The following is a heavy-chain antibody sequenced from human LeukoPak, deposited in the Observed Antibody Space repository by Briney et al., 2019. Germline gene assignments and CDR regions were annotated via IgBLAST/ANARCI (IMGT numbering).Heavy chain of an antibody. J-gene: IGHJ6*03. CDR1: GGTFSSHA. Sequence: SVKVSCKASGGTFSSHAIAWVRQAPGQGPEWMGGIIPISGTANYAQKFQGRVTITTDESTSTAYMELSRLTSDDTAVYYCARGLQYQLLKALGYYYMDVWGEGTTVTVSS. CDR3: ARGLQYQLLKALGYYYMDV. CDR2: IIPISGTA. D-gene: IGHD2-2*01. V-gene: IGHV1-69*05.